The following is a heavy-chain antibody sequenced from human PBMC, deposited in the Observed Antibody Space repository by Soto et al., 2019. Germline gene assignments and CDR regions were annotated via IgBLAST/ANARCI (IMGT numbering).Heavy chain of an antibody. Sequence: VGSLRLSCVASGFIFRDYAMSWVRQAPGKGLEWVAAILGNGGDTGYADSVKGRFTISRDNSQNTLYLRLNSLRDEDTAVYYCARPSMLASGTYWGQGTLVTVSS. V-gene: IGHV3-23*01. J-gene: IGHJ4*02. CDR2: ILGNGGDT. CDR1: GFIFRDYA. D-gene: IGHD6-13*01. CDR3: ARPSMLASGTY.